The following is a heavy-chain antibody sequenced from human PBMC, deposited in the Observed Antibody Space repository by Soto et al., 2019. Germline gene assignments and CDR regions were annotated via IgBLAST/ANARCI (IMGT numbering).Heavy chain of an antibody. CDR3: ARGGTVVPAAPVPVGFDP. D-gene: IGHD2-2*01. CDR1: GGSISSGGYS. CDR2: IYHSGST. J-gene: IGHJ5*02. V-gene: IGHV4-30-2*01. Sequence: SETLSLTCAVSGGSISSGGYSWSWIRQPPGKGLEWIGYIYHSGSTYYNPSLKSRVTISVDRSKNQFSLKLSSVTAADTAVYYCARGGTVVPAAPVPVGFDPWGQGTLVTVSS.